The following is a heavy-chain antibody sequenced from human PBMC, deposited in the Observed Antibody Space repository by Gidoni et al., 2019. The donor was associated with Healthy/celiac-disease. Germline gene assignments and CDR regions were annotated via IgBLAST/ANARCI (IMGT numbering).Heavy chain of an antibody. V-gene: IGHV3-23*01. D-gene: IGHD3-9*01. CDR2: IGGRGVST. Sequence: EVQLLESGGGLVQPGGSMRLSCAALGFTFVRYAMRWVRQAPGRGLERDSAIGGRGVSTYYADSVKGRFTISRDNAKNTLYLKMNSLRAEDTAVYYCAKDVPHYDILTGYTGAYFDYWGQGTLVTVSS. J-gene: IGHJ4*02. CDR1: GFTFVRYA. CDR3: AKDVPHYDILTGYTGAYFDY.